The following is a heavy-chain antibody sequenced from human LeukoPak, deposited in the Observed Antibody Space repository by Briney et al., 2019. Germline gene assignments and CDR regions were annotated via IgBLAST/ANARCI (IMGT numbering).Heavy chain of an antibody. D-gene: IGHD2-15*01. V-gene: IGHV3-23*01. CDR3: ARDKMKAYCSGGSCYSSPFGY. J-gene: IGHJ4*02. Sequence: PGGSLRLSCAASGFTFSSYAMSWVRQAPGKGLEWVSGLTGSGGNTYYADSVKGRFTISRGNSKNTLYLQMNSLRAEDTAVYYCARDKMKAYCSGGSCYSSPFGYWGQGTLVTVSS. CDR1: GFTFSSYA. CDR2: LTGSGGNT.